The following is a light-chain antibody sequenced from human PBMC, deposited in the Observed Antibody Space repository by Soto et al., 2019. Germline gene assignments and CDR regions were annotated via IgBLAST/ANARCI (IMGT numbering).Light chain of an antibody. CDR1: QSVSSRY. V-gene: IGKV3-15*01. CDR3: QQYNNWPRAT. J-gene: IGKJ4*01. Sequence: THSPATLSLSTRARATLSCRSSQSVSSRYLAWYQQKPGQAPRLLIYGASTRATGIPARFSGSGSGTEFTLTISSLQSEDFAVYYCQQYNNWPRATFGGGTKVDIK. CDR2: GAS.